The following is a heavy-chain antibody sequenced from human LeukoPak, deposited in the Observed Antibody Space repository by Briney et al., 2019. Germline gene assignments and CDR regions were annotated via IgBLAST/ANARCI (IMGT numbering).Heavy chain of an antibody. Sequence: GGSLRLSCAASGFTFSSYAMHWVRQAPGKGLEWVALISYDGSNKYYADSVKGRFTISRDNSKNTLYLQMNSLRAEDTAVYYCARAERNYYYVMDVWGQGTTVTVSS. CDR3: ARAERNYYYVMDV. CDR2: ISYDGSNK. J-gene: IGHJ6*02. CDR1: GFTFSSYA. V-gene: IGHV3-30-3*01.